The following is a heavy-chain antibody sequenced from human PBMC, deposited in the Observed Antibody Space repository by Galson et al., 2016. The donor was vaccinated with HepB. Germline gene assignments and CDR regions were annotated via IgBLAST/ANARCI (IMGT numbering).Heavy chain of an antibody. CDR1: GFPFSDYG. V-gene: IGHV3-30*03. Sequence: SLRLSCAASGFPFSDYGMHWVRQAPGKGLEWMSVLSHDGIHEYFTDSLKGRSTISRDNSKNTLYMQMNSMRPEDTAVCYCARQGVGATMDYWGRGTLVTVSS. D-gene: IGHD1-26*01. CDR3: ARQGVGATMDY. CDR2: LSHDGIHE. J-gene: IGHJ4*02.